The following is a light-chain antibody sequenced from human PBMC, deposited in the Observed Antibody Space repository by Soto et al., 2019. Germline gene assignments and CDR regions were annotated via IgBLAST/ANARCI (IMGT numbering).Light chain of an antibody. CDR2: GAS. CDR3: QQYGSSRT. V-gene: IGKV3-20*01. J-gene: IGKJ1*01. Sequence: EIVLTQSPGTLSLSPGEGATLSCRASQDVPRSYLAWYQQQPGQAPRLLIYGASIRATGIPARFSGSGSGTDFTLTISRLEPEDFAVYYCQQYGSSRTFGQGTKVEIQ. CDR1: QDVPRSY.